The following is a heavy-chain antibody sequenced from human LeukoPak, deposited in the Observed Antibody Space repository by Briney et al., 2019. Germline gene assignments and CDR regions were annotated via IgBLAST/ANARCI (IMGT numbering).Heavy chain of an antibody. CDR1: EFAFSTYN. CDR3: AKRSGVYSDNSGVFDY. V-gene: IGHV3-23*01. CDR2: ISGSGISR. D-gene: IGHD4-11*01. J-gene: IGHJ4*02. Sequence: GGSLRLSCAASEFAFSTYNMNWVRQAPGKGLEWVSGISGSGISRGYADSVKGRFTISRDNSKNTVLLQMDSLRAEDTAIYYCAKRSGVYSDNSGVFDYWGQGSLVTVSS.